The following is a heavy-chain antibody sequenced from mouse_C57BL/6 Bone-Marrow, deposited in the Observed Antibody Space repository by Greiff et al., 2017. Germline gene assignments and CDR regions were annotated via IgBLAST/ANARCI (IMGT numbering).Heavy chain of an antibody. D-gene: IGHD2-10*02. CDR3: AGVVWSDWYFDV. J-gene: IGHJ1*03. CDR2: IYPGSGNT. Sequence: QVQLKESGPELVKPGASVKISCKASGYTFTDYYINWVKQRPGPGLEWIGWIYPGSGNTKYNEKFKGKATLTVDTSSSTAYMQLSSLTSEDSAVYFCAGVVWSDWYFDVWGTGTTVTVSS. V-gene: IGHV1-84*01. CDR1: GYTFTDYY.